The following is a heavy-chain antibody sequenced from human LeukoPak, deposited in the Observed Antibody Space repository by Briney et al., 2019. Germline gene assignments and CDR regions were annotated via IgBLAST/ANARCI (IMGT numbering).Heavy chain of an antibody. D-gene: IGHD3-10*01. Sequence: SGGSLRLSCAASGFTFSSYAMSWVRQAPGKGLEWVSAISGSGGSTYYADSVKGRFTISRDNSKNTLYLQMNSLRAEDTAVYYCAKDHEGAYYGSGSAAFDIWGQGTMVTVSS. CDR1: GFTFSSYA. CDR2: ISGSGGST. J-gene: IGHJ3*02. CDR3: AKDHEGAYYGSGSAAFDI. V-gene: IGHV3-23*01.